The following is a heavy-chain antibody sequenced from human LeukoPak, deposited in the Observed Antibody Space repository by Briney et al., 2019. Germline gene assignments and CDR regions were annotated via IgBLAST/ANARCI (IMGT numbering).Heavy chain of an antibody. V-gene: IGHV4-59*07. J-gene: IGHJ5*02. CDR1: GASMSSYQ. Sequence: TSDTVSLTCTVSGASMSSYQWSWIRQPPGKGLEWIGYIYDSGSTKYNPSLKSRVTISVDTSKNQFSLKLNSVTAADTAVYYCARSDTYYYDSSGYPNWFDPWGQGTLVTVSS. D-gene: IGHD3-22*01. CDR3: ARSDTYYYDSSGYPNWFDP. CDR2: IYDSGST.